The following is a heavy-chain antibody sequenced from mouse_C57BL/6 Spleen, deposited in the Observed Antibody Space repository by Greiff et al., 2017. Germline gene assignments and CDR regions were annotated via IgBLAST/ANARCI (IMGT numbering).Heavy chain of an antibody. J-gene: IGHJ4*01. D-gene: IGHD3-2*02. CDR2: IYPRSGNT. CDR3: AGGARQLRSLYAMDY. V-gene: IGHV1-81*01. CDR1: GYTFTSYG. Sequence: QVQLQQSGAELARPGASVKLSCKASGYTFTSYGISWVKQRTGQGLEWIGEIYPRSGNTDYNEKFKGKATLTADKSSSTAYMELRSLTSEGSAVYICAGGARQLRSLYAMDYWGQGTSVTGSS.